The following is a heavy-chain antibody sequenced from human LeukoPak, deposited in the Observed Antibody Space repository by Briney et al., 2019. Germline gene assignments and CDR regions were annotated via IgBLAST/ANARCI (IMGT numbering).Heavy chain of an antibody. CDR1: GYTFASYW. Sequence: GESLKISCKASGYTFASYWIGWVRQMPGKGLGWMGIIYPDDSDTRYSPSFQGQVTISADKSISTAYLQWSSLKASDTAMYYCARLYGSGKYYYYYMDVWGKGTTVTVSS. CDR2: IYPDDSDT. D-gene: IGHD3-10*01. V-gene: IGHV5-51*01. CDR3: ARLYGSGKYYYYYMDV. J-gene: IGHJ6*03.